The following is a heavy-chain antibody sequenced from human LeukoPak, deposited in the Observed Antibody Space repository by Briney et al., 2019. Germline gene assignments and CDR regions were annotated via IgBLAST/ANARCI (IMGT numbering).Heavy chain of an antibody. CDR3: ATAYDTGGYYRY. J-gene: IGHJ4*02. CDR2: IIPILGIA. V-gene: IGHV1-69*04. D-gene: IGHD3-22*01. Sequence: SVKVSCKASGGTFSSYAISWVRQAPGQGLEWMGRIIPILGIANYAQKFQGRVTITADKSTSTAYMELSSLRSEDTAVYYCATAYDTGGYYRYWGQGTLVTVSS. CDR1: GGTFSSYA.